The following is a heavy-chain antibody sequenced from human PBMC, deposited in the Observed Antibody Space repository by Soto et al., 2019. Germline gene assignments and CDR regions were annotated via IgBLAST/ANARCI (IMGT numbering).Heavy chain of an antibody. Sequence: QVQLVESGGGVVQPGRSLRLPCEGSGFIFSNNGMHWVRQAPGKGLEWVAFMSYDGSAKFLADSVKGRFTISRDNSKSTLFLHMSSLRAEDTAMYYCAIVRVADSPLDHWGQGTLVTVS. V-gene: IGHV3-30*03. CDR1: GFIFSNNG. J-gene: IGHJ4*02. CDR3: AIVRVADSPLDH. D-gene: IGHD3-10*02. CDR2: MSYDGSAK.